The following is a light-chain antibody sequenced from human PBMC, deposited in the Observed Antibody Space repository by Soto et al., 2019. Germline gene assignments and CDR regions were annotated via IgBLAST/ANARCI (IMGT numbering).Light chain of an antibody. CDR3: QQYNNWPFT. CDR1: QSISSN. Sequence: EIVMTQSPATLSVSPGERAPLSCRASQSISSNLAWNQQKPGRAPRLLITGASTWASGFPARFSGSGSGTEFNLTISSLQSEDFAVYYCQQYNNWPFTFGQGTRLEI. CDR2: GAS. V-gene: IGKV3-15*01. J-gene: IGKJ5*01.